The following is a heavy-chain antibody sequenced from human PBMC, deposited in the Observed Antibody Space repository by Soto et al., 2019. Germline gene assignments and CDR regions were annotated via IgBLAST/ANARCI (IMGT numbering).Heavy chain of an antibody. Sequence: SETLSLTCTVSGGSISSSSYYWGWIRQPPGKGLEWIGSIYYSGSTYYNPSLKSRVTISVDTSKNQFSLKLSSVTTADTAVYYCAXHGSSSWSDYYYYGMDVWGPGTTVTVSS. D-gene: IGHD6-13*01. CDR1: GGSISSSSYY. J-gene: IGHJ6*02. V-gene: IGHV4-39*01. CDR3: AXHGSSSWSDYYYYGMDV. CDR2: IYYSGST.